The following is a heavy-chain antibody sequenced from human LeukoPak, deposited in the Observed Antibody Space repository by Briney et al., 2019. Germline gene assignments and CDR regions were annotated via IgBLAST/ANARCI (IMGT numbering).Heavy chain of an antibody. Sequence: GGSLRLSCAASGFTFSSFAMSWVRQAPGKGLEWVSALSGSDSTYYADSVKGRFTISRDNSKNTLYLQMNSLRAEDAAIFYCAKGVRFLDWWILDYWGQGSLVSVSS. V-gene: IGHV3-23*01. J-gene: IGHJ4*02. D-gene: IGHD3-9*01. CDR1: GFTFSSFA. CDR3: AKGVRFLDWWILDY. CDR2: LSGSDST.